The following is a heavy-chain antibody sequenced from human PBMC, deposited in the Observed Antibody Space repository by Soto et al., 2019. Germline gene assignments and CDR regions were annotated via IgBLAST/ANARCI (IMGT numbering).Heavy chain of an antibody. CDR3: AREPIAVTTPYFDY. D-gene: IGHD4-17*01. Sequence: QVQLVESGGGVVQPGRSLRLSCAASGFTFSSYGMHWVRQAPGKGLEWVAVIWYDGSNKYYADSVKGRFTISRDKSKNTLYLQMNSLRAEHTAVYYCAREPIAVTTPYFDYWGHGTLVTVSS. CDR1: GFTFSSYG. V-gene: IGHV3-33*01. J-gene: IGHJ4*01. CDR2: IWYDGSNK.